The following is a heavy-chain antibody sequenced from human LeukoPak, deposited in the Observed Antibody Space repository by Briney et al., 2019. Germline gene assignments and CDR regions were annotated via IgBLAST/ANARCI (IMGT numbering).Heavy chain of an antibody. CDR1: GFTFSSYA. CDR2: MSYDGSNK. J-gene: IGHJ6*02. D-gene: IGHD2-2*01. CDR3: ARDPGVPAAIFYYYYGMDV. Sequence: GGSLRLSCAASGFTFSSYAMHWVRQAPGKGLEWVAVMSYDGSNKYYADSVKGRFTISRDNSKNTLYLQMNSLRAEDTAVYYCARDPGVPAAIFYYYYGMDVWGQGTTVTVSS. V-gene: IGHV3-30-3*01.